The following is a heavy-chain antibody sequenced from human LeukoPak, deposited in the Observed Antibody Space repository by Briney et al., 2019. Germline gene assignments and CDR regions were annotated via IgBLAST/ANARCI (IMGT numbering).Heavy chain of an antibody. V-gene: IGHV3-23*01. CDR2: IGGSGGRT. D-gene: IGHD4-17*01. J-gene: IGHJ4*02. CDR3: ARDRGYGDYEC. Sequence: GGSLRLSCAASGFTFNSYAMTWVRQAPGKGLECVSAIGGSGGRTYYADSVKGRFTISRDNVKDSLYLQMNSLRAEDTAVYYCARDRGYGDYECWGQGTLVTVSS. CDR1: GFTFNSYA.